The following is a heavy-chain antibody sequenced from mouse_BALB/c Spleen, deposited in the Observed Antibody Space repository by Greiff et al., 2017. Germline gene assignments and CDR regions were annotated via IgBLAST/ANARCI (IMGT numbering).Heavy chain of an antibody. D-gene: IGHD1-1*01. CDR3: AKNYGSSYYAMDY. Sequence: QVQLKQSGPSLVQPSQSLSITCSVSGFSLTSYGVHWVRQSPGKGLEWLGVIWRGGSTDYNAAFMSRLSITKDNSKSQVFFKMNSLQADDTAIYYCAKNYGSSYYAMDYWGQGTSVTVSS. CDR1: GFSLTSYG. V-gene: IGHV2-5-1*01. CDR2: IWRGGST. J-gene: IGHJ4*01.